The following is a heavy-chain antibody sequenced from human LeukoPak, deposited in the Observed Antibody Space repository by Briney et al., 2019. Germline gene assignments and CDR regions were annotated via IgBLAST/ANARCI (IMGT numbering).Heavy chain of an antibody. V-gene: IGHV1-2*02. Sequence: ASVKASCNASGYTFTGYYMHWVRQAPGQGLEWMGWINPNSGGTNYAQKFQGRVTMTRDTSISTAYMELSRLRSDEAAVYYCARVRCKRELLLDYWGQGTLVTVSS. D-gene: IGHD1-26*01. CDR3: ARVRCKRELLLDY. CDR2: INPNSGGT. J-gene: IGHJ4*02. CDR1: GYTFTGYY.